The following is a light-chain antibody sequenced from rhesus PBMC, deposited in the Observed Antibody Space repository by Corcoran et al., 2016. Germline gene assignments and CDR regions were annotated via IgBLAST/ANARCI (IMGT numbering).Light chain of an antibody. CDR2: SAA. Sequence: DIQMTQSPSSLSSSVGDRVTITCRASQSISNYLNWYQQEPGKVPKLLIYSAASLQSGIPSSFSGGGDGTEYILTNSSVHQEDYATYCCQQVKNYPVTFGGGTKVEIK. CDR3: QQVKNYPVT. V-gene: IGKV1-41*01. CDR1: QSISNY. J-gene: IGKJ4*01.